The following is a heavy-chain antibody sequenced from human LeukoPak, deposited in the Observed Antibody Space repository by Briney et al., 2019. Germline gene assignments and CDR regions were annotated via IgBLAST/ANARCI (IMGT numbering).Heavy chain of an antibody. CDR3: ARLRLPAAMGFDP. D-gene: IGHD2-2*01. CDR1: GYTFTGYY. J-gene: IGHJ5*02. CDR2: INPNSGGT. Sequence: ASVKVSCKASGYTFTGYYMHWVRQASGQGLEWMGWINPNSGGTNYAQKLQGRVTMTTDTSTSTAYMELRSLRSDDTAVYYCARLRLPAAMGFDPWGQGTLVTVSS. V-gene: IGHV1-2*02.